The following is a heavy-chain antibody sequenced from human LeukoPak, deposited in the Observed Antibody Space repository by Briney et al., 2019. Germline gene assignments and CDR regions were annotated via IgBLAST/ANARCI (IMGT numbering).Heavy chain of an antibody. V-gene: IGHV3-30*04. CDR3: ARVGCTNGVCTAYFDY. CDR2: ISYDGSNK. CDR1: GFTFGSYA. J-gene: IGHJ4*02. D-gene: IGHD2-8*01. Sequence: GGSLRLSCAASGFTFGSYAMHWVRQAPGKGLEWVAVISYDGSNKYYADSVKGRFTISRDNSKNTLYLQMNSLRAEDTAVYYCARVGCTNGVCTAYFDYWGQGTLVTVSS.